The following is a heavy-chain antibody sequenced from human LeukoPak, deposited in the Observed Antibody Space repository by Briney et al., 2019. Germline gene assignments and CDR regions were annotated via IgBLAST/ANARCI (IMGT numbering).Heavy chain of an antibody. CDR2: IYYSGST. Sequence: SETLSLTCTVSGDSISSSRYYWVWVRQPPGKGLEYIGTIYYSGSTYYNPSLKSRVTISVDTSKNQFSLKLSSVTAADTAVYYCARQRIVVVPAAKNFDYWGQGTLVTVSS. CDR1: GDSISSSRYY. CDR3: ARQRIVVVPAAKNFDY. D-gene: IGHD2-2*01. J-gene: IGHJ4*02. V-gene: IGHV4-39*01.